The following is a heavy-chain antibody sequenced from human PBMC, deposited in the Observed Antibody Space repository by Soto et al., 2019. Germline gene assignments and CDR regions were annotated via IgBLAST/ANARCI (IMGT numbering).Heavy chain of an antibody. CDR1: GGSSSSGGYY. J-gene: IGHJ6*02. Sequence: PSETLSLTWAVAGGSSSSGGYYWSWIRQPPGKGLEGIGYIYYSGSTNYNPSLKSRVTISVDTSKNQFSLKLSSVTAADTAVYYCARGVVVPAAPHLDYYSGMDVWGQGTTVTVSS. CDR3: ARGVVVPAAPHLDYYSGMDV. D-gene: IGHD2-2*01. V-gene: IGHV4-61*08. CDR2: IYYSGST.